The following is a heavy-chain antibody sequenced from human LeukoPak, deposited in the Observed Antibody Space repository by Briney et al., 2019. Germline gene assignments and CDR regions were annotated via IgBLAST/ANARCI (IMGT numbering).Heavy chain of an antibody. Sequence: SETLSLTCTVSGGSISSYYWSWIRQPPGKGLEWIGYIYYSGSTNYNPSLKSRVTISVDTSKNQFSLKLSSVTAADTAVYHCARVYYGSGSFYFDYWGQGTLVTVSS. CDR1: GGSISSYY. V-gene: IGHV4-59*01. D-gene: IGHD3-10*01. CDR2: IYYSGST. CDR3: ARVYYGSGSFYFDY. J-gene: IGHJ4*02.